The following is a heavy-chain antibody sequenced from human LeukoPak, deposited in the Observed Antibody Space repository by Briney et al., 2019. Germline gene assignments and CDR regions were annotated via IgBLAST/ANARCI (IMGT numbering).Heavy chain of an antibody. CDR2: INQNGSEK. V-gene: IGHV3-7*01. Sequence: GGSLRLSCAASGFSFNSYWMNWVRQAPGKGLEWVANINQNGSEKYYVDSVKGRFTISRDNAKNSLYLQMSSLRAEDAAVYYCARAQGAVSDYWGQGALVTVSS. CDR3: ARAQGAVSDY. D-gene: IGHD3-16*01. J-gene: IGHJ4*02. CDR1: GFSFNSYW.